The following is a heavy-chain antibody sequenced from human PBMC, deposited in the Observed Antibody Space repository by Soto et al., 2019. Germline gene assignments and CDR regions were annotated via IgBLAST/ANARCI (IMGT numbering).Heavy chain of an antibody. CDR3: ARDRGGSYTYYYYGMDV. V-gene: IGHV4-34*01. CDR2: INHSGST. CDR1: GGSFSGYY. Sequence: SETLSLTCAVYGGSFSGYYWSWIRQPPGKGLEWIGEINHSGSTNYNPSLKSRVTISVDTSKNQFSLKLSSVTAADTAVYYCARDRGGSYTYYYYGMDVWGQGTTVTVSS. J-gene: IGHJ6*02. D-gene: IGHD1-26*01.